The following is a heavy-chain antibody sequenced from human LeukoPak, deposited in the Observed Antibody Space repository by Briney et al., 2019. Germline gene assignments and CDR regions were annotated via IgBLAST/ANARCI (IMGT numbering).Heavy chain of an antibody. J-gene: IGHJ4*02. V-gene: IGHV4-59*01. CDR1: GGSISSYY. CDR3: ARGGSSWHFDY. D-gene: IGHD6-13*01. Sequence: SETLSLTCTVSGGSISSYYWSWIRQPPGKGLEWIGYIYYSGSTNYNPSLKSRVTISVDTSKNQFSLKLSSVTAADTAVYYCARGGSSWHFDYWGQGTLSPSPQ. CDR2: IYYSGST.